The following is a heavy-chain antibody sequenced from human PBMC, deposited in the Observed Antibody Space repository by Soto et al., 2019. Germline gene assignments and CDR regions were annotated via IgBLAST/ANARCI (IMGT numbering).Heavy chain of an antibody. Sequence: PSETLSLTCTVSGGSISSYYWSWIRQPPGKGLEWIGYIYYSGSNKYNPSLKSRVTISVDTSKNQFTLKLSSVTAADTAVYYCARGNSRLMVYANWEYWFDPWGQGTLVTVSS. D-gene: IGHD2-8*01. V-gene: IGHV4-59*01. CDR2: IYYSGSN. J-gene: IGHJ5*02. CDR3: ARGNSRLMVYANWEYWFDP. CDR1: GGSISSYY.